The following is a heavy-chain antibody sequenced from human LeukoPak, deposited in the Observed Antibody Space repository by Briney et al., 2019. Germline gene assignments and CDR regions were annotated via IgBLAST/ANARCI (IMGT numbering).Heavy chain of an antibody. V-gene: IGHV3-7*01. D-gene: IGHD3-10*01. J-gene: IGHJ3*01. CDR3: ARDSAACRGCAFDL. Sequence: GGSLRLSCEASGFTFSIYYMSWVRQAPGKGLEWVANIDQYASKKNYVDSLKGRFTISRDNAKNSLFLQMNSLRDEDTAVYYCARDSAACRGCAFDLWGQGTVVTVSS. CDR2: IDQYASKK. CDR1: GFTFSIYY.